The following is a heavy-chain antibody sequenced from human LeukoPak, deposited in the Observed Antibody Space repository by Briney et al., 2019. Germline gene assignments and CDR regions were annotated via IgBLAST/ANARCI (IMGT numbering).Heavy chain of an antibody. D-gene: IGHD6-13*01. CDR2: IRYDGSNT. V-gene: IGHV3-30*02. Sequence: PGGSLRHSCAASGFTFSNYAMHWFRQAPGKGLEWVAFIRYDGSNTYYPDSVKGRFTISRDNSKNTLYLQMNSLRTEDTAVYYCAREAAGAFDYWGQGTLVTVSS. J-gene: IGHJ4*02. CDR1: GFTFSNYA. CDR3: AREAAGAFDY.